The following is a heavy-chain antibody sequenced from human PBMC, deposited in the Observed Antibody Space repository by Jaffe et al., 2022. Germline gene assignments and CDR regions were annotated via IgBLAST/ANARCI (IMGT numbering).Heavy chain of an antibody. CDR3: ARDTKGDCSGGSCLWWFDL. Sequence: QVQLVQSGAEVKKPGSSVKVSCKASGGTFSSYAISWVRQAPGQGLEWMGGIIPIFGTANYAQKFQGRVTITADESTSTAYMELSSLRSEDTAVYYCARDTKGDCSGGSCLWWFDLWGRGTLVTVSS. CDR2: IIPIFGTA. CDR1: GGTFSSYA. V-gene: IGHV1-69*01. J-gene: IGHJ2*01. D-gene: IGHD2-15*01.